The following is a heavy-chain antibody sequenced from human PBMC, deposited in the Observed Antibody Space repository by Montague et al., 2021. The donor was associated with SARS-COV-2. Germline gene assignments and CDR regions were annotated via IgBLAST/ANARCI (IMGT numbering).Heavy chain of an antibody. J-gene: IGHJ4*02. V-gene: IGHV4-39*01. CDR3: ARRRLREDYFDF. CDR2: VYYSGYT. Sequence: SETLSLTCTVSGDSVSSSDHYWGWIRQPPGKGLEWLGIVYYSGYTYYXPSVKGRVTISIDAPKNQCSLKLNSLTATDTAIYHCARRRLREDYFDFWGQGTLLTVSS. CDR1: GDSVSSSDHY. D-gene: IGHD4-17*01.